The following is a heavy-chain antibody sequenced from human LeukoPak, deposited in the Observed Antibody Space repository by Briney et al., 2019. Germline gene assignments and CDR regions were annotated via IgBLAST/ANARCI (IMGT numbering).Heavy chain of an antibody. CDR3: ARAPGVLLWFGELSPTDY. J-gene: IGHJ4*02. V-gene: IGHV1-18*01. CDR1: GYTFTSYG. D-gene: IGHD3-10*01. CDR2: ISAYNGNT. Sequence: GASVKVSYKASGYTFTSYGISWVRQAPGQGLEWMGWISAYNGNTNYAQKLRGRVTMTTVTSTSTAYMELRSLRSDDTAVYYCARAPGVLLWFGELSPTDYWGQGTLVTVSS.